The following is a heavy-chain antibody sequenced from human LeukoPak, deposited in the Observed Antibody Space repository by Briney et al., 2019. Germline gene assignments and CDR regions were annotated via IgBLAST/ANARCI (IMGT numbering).Heavy chain of an antibody. CDR3: ARDLVTGSFDY. CDR1: GGSISSSNW. Sequence: SETLSLTCAVSGGSISSSNWWGWVRQPPGKGLEWIGEIYHSGSTNYNPSLKSRVTMSVDKSKNQFSLKLSSVTAADTAVYYCARDLVTGSFDYWGQGTLVTVSS. D-gene: IGHD1-26*01. J-gene: IGHJ4*02. CDR2: IYHSGST. V-gene: IGHV4-4*02.